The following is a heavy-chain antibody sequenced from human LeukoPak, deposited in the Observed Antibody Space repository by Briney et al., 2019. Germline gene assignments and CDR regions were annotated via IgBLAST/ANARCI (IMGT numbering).Heavy chain of an antibody. J-gene: IGHJ6*02. CDR3: AKDYRRTTADDMGYYGMDV. CDR1: GFTFSSYA. Sequence: GGSLRLSCAASGFTFSSYAMHWVRQAPGKGLEWVAVISYDGSNKYYADSVKGRFTISRDKAKTSLYLQMNSLKTEDAALYFCAKDYRRTTADDMGYYGMDVWGQGTTVTVSS. V-gene: IGHV3-30-3*02. D-gene: IGHD1-1*01. CDR2: ISYDGSNK.